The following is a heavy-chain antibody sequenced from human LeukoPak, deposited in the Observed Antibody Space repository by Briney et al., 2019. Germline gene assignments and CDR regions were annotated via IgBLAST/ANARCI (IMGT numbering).Heavy chain of an antibody. CDR2: ITSSSHYI. CDR1: GFTFTTYN. CDR3: AREPMY. V-gene: IGHV3-21*01. J-gene: IGHJ4*02. Sequence: PGGSLRLSCAASGFTFTTYNMNWVRQAPGKGLEWVSFITSSSHYIYYADSVKGRFTISRDNSKNTLYLQMNSLRDEDTAVYYCAREPMYWGQGTLVTVSS.